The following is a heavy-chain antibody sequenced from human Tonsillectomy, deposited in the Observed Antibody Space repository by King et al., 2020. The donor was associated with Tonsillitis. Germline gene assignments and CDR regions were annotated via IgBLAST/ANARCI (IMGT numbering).Heavy chain of an antibody. V-gene: IGHV3-11*01. CDR2: IISSASTI. D-gene: IGHD3-9*01. Sequence: VQLVESGGGLAKPGGSLRLSCAASGFTFSDYYMSWIRQAPGKGLEWVSFIISSASTIYYADAVKCRLTISRDNAKNSLYLQMNSLRAEDTAVYYCARDANPAYYDILTGYFDYWGQGTLVTVSS. J-gene: IGHJ4*02. CDR1: GFTFSDYY. CDR3: ARDANPAYYDILTGYFDY.